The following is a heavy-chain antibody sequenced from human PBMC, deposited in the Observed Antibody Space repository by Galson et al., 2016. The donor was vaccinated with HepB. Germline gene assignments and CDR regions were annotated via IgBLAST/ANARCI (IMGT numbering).Heavy chain of an antibody. V-gene: IGHV4-59*12. Sequence: SETLSLTCTVSGGSISSYYWSWIRQPPGKGLEWIGYIYYSGSTNYNPSLKSRVTISVDTSKNQFSLKLSAVTAADMAVYFCARGPPDYLDSGSFYSGWFDPWGQGTLVTVSS. CDR3: ARGPPDYLDSGSFYSGWFDP. D-gene: IGHD3-10*01. CDR2: IYYSGST. J-gene: IGHJ5*02. CDR1: GGSISSYY.